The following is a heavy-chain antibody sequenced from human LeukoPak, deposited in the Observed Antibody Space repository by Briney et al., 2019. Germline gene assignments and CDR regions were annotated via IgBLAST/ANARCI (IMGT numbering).Heavy chain of an antibody. CDR2: IYTSGST. V-gene: IGHV4-61*02. CDR3: TRGAGWLIDY. D-gene: IGHD3-16*01. CDR1: GGSTSSGSYY. J-gene: IGHJ4*02. Sequence: SETLSLTCTVSGGSTSSGSYYWSWIRQPAGKGLEWIGRIYTSGSTNYNPSLKSRVTISADTSKNHFSLKLNSVTTADTAVYYCTRGAGWLIDYWGQGILVTVSS.